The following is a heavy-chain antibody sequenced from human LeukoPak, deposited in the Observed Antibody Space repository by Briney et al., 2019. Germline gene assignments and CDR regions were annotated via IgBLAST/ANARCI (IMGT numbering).Heavy chain of an antibody. J-gene: IGHJ4*02. CDR1: GFSFSSYG. CDR2: IRYDGTNK. Sequence: HPGGSLRLSCAASGFSFSSYGMHWVRQAPGKGLEWVAFIRYDGTNKYYADSVKGRFTISRDNSKNTLYLQMNSLRAEDTAMYYCAKDLGSASYYYDSSGFPDFDYWGQGTLVTVSS. CDR3: AKDLGSASYYYDSSGFPDFDY. D-gene: IGHD3-22*01. V-gene: IGHV3-30*02.